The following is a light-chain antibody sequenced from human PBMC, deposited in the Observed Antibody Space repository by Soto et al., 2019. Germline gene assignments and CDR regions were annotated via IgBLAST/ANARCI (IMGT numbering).Light chain of an antibody. V-gene: IGKV1-39*01. CDR3: QQSYSTPT. J-gene: IGKJ2*01. CDR1: QSVSIY. Sequence: DIHITQSPSSLSASLRDRVTITCRTSQSVSIYVNWYQQKPGKAPILLIYASSSLQSGVPSRFSGSRSGTDFTLTISSLEPEDFATYYCQQSYSTPTFGQGTKVDI. CDR2: ASS.